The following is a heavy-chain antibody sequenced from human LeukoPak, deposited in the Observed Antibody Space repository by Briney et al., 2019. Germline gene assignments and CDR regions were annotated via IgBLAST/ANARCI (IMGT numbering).Heavy chain of an antibody. CDR2: TYYRSKWYN. CDR1: GDSVSSNSAA. J-gene: IGHJ6*02. D-gene: IGHD3-22*01. V-gene: IGHV6-1*01. Sequence: SQTLSLTYAISGDSVSSNSAAWNWIRQSPSRGLEWLGRTYYRSKWYNDYAVSVKSRITVNPDTSKNQFSLQLNSVTPEDTAVYYCARWAPSYGYSLYGMDVWGQGTTVTVSS. CDR3: ARWAPSYGYSLYGMDV.